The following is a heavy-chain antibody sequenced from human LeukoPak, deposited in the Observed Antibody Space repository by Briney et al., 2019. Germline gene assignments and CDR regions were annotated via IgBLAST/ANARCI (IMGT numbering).Heavy chain of an antibody. Sequence: GESLKISCKGCGYSFTSYWIGWVRQMPGKGLEWMGIIYPGDSDTRYSPSFQGQVTISADKSISTAYLQWSSLKASDTAMYYCARRLYYGSGSYPNWFDPWGQGTLVTVSS. D-gene: IGHD3-10*01. CDR2: IYPGDSDT. V-gene: IGHV5-51*01. CDR1: GYSFTSYW. J-gene: IGHJ5*02. CDR3: ARRLYYGSGSYPNWFDP.